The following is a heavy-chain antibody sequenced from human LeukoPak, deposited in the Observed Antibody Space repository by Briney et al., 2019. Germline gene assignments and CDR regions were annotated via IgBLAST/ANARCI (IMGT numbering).Heavy chain of an antibody. D-gene: IGHD6-19*01. CDR1: GFTFSSCA. CDR2: ISRSGGST. Sequence: GVSLRLSCAASGFTFSSCAMTWVRQAPGKGLEWVSGISRSGGSTYYADSVKGRFTISRDNSKNTLYLQMNSLRAEDTAVYYCAKGSYSSGWYESDYWGQGTLVTVSS. CDR3: AKGSYSSGWYESDY. V-gene: IGHV3-23*01. J-gene: IGHJ4*02.